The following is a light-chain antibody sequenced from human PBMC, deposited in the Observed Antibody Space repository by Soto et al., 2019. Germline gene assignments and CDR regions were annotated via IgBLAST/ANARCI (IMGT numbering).Light chain of an antibody. CDR1: TGAVTSGYY. CDR2: STK. CDR3: LLYYGRAWV. V-gene: IGLV7-43*01. Sequence: QSVVTQEPSLTVSPGGTVTLTCASSTGAVTSGYYPNWFQQKPGQAPRALIYSTKNTHSWTPARFSGSLLGGKAALTLSGVQPEDEAEYYFLLYYGRAWVFGGGTKVTVL. J-gene: IGLJ3*02.